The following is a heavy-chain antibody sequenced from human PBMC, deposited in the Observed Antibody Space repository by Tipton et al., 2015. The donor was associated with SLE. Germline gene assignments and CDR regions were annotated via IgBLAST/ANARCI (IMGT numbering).Heavy chain of an antibody. CDR3: AGVRVGATTGVDY. Sequence: TLSLTCTVSGGSISSHYWSWIRQPPGKGLEWIGEINHSGSTYNNPSLKRRVTIPVDTSKNQLSLKLSSVTAADTAVYYCAGVRVGATTGVDYGGQGTLVTVSS. CDR1: GGSISSHY. D-gene: IGHD1-26*01. CDR2: INHSGST. V-gene: IGHV4-34*01. J-gene: IGHJ4*02.